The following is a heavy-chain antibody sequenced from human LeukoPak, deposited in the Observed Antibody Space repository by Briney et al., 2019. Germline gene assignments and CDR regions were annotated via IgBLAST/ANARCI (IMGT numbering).Heavy chain of an antibody. V-gene: IGHV3-48*03. CDR2: IASGGGANR. J-gene: IGHJ6*02. Sequence: TGGSLTLSCAASGFTFSSYEINGVRQAPGKELEWVSYIASGGGANRFYSESVKGRFTISRDNAKNSLYLHMNSLRAEDTGVYYCARIGTTTRGPAGLDVWGQGTTVTVSS. D-gene: IGHD2/OR15-2a*01. CDR1: GFTFSSYE. CDR3: ARIGTTTRGPAGLDV.